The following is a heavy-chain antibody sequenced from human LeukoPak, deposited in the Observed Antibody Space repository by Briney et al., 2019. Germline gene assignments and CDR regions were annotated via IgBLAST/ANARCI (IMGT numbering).Heavy chain of an antibody. D-gene: IGHD2-2*01. CDR1: GYRFTSYW. V-gene: IGHV5-51*01. CDR2: IYPDDSDT. J-gene: IGHJ4*01. Sequence: GESLKISCKGSGYRFTSYWIGWVRQMPGKGLEWMGIIYPDDSDTRYSPSFQGQVTISADKSISTAYLQWSSLKASGTAIYYCVRHLSDITSCPNYWGPRTLVTVAS. CDR3: VRHLSDITSCPNY.